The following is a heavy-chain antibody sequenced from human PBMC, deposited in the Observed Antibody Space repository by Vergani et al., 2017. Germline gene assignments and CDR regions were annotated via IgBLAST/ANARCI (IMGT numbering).Heavy chain of an antibody. J-gene: IGHJ4*02. Sequence: EVHLVESGGDLVEPGRSLRLSCAASGFIFDDYAMHWVRQVPGKGLEWVSGISWNSKSEAYADSVKGRFAISRDNAKNSLYLQMNSLRPEDTAQYYCAKDHGGYCTNGNCLFVSWGQGTPVTVSS. CDR2: ISWNSKSE. CDR3: AKDHGGYCTNGNCLFVS. V-gene: IGHV3-9*01. D-gene: IGHD2-8*01. CDR1: GFIFDDYA.